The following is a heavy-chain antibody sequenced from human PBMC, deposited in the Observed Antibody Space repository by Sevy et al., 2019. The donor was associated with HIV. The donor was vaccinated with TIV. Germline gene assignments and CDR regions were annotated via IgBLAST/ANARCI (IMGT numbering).Heavy chain of an antibody. D-gene: IGHD4-17*01. CDR3: ARDYGGLNAFDF. CDR1: GFIFSSYS. V-gene: IGHV3-21*01. Sequence: GGSLRLSCAASGFIFSSYSMNWVRQAPGKGLEWVASISRSNIYIYYADSVKGRFTISRDDAKNSLYLQMNSLRAEDTAVYYCARDYGGLNAFDFWGQGTMVTVSS. CDR2: ISRSNIYI. J-gene: IGHJ3*01.